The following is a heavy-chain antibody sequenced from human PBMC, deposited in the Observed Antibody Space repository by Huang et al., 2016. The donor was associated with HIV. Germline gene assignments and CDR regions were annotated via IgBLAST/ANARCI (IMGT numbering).Heavy chain of an antibody. D-gene: IGHD3-16*01. CDR2: VSPYNGDT. CDR1: GYTFSGYA. Sequence: QVQLVQSGAEVKKPGASVKVSCKTSGYTFSGYAITWVRQAPGQGLEWMGWVSPYNGDTNYVQKLQGRGTMTTDMSTTTAYMELRSLTSDDTAIYYCARKFGRDFDYWGQGTLVTVSS. J-gene: IGHJ4*02. CDR3: ARKFGRDFDY. V-gene: IGHV1-18*01.